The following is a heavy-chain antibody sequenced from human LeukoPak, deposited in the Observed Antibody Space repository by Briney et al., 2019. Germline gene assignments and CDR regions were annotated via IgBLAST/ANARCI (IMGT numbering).Heavy chain of an antibody. Sequence: GGSLRLSCAAPGFTLNGYWMHWVRQAPGKGLVWVSRINSDGSTTSYADSVKGRFTISRDNSKNTLYLQMNSLRAEDTAVYYCAKTRVPAAIGKYYFDYWGQGTLVTVSS. V-gene: IGHV3-74*01. J-gene: IGHJ4*02. CDR2: INSDGSTT. CDR1: GFTLNGYW. D-gene: IGHD2-2*02. CDR3: AKTRVPAAIGKYYFDY.